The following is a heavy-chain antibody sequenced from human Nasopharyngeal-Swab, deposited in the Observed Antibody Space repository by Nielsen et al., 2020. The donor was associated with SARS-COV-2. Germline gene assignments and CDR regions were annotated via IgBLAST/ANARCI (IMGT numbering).Heavy chain of an antibody. Sequence: VRQAPGKGLEWVSVISGSGGSTYYADSVKGRFTISRDNSKNTLYLQMNSLRAEDTAVYYCASSHDFWSGSPYYYYYGMDVWGQGTTVAVSS. J-gene: IGHJ6*02. V-gene: IGHV3-23*01. CDR3: ASSHDFWSGSPYYYYYGMDV. D-gene: IGHD3-3*01. CDR2: ISGSGGST.